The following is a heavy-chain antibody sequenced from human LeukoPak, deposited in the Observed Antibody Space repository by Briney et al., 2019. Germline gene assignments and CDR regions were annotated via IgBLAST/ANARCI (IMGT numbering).Heavy chain of an antibody. V-gene: IGHV3-23*01. CDR2: ISGSGGST. CDR1: GFTFSSYA. Sequence: GGSLRLSCAASGFTFSSYAMSWVRQAPGKGLEWVSAISGSGGSTYYADSVKGRFTISRDNSKNTLYLQMNSLRAEDTAVCYCAKDTISFSGSYARTHAFDIWGQGTMVTVSS. CDR3: AKDTISFSGSYARTHAFDI. D-gene: IGHD1-26*01. J-gene: IGHJ3*02.